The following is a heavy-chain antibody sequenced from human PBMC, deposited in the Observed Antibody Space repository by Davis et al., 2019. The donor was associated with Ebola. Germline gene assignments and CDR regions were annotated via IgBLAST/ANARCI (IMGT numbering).Heavy chain of an antibody. V-gene: IGHV3-74*01. CDR2: INSDGSST. J-gene: IGHJ6*03. D-gene: IGHD2-15*01. CDR1: GFTFSDYY. CDR3: ARDRGWDYCSGGSCSYYYYMDV. Sequence: GESLKISCAASGFTFSDYYMSWIRQAPGKGLVWVSRINSDGSSTSYADSVKGRFTISRDNAKNTLYLQMNSLRAEDTAVYYCARDRGWDYCSGGSCSYYYYMDVWGKGTTVTVSS.